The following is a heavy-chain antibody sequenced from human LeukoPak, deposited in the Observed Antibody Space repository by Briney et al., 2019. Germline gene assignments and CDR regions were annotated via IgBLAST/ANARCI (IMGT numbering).Heavy chain of an antibody. Sequence: SETLSLTCTVSGGSISSYYWSWIRQPPGKGLECIGYIYYSGSTNYNPPLKHRVTISVDTSKNQFSLKLSSVTAADTAVYYCARDSGGMDVWGQGTTVTVSS. CDR1: GGSISSYY. D-gene: IGHD7-27*01. CDR2: IYYSGST. V-gene: IGHV4-59*01. CDR3: ARDSGGMDV. J-gene: IGHJ6*02.